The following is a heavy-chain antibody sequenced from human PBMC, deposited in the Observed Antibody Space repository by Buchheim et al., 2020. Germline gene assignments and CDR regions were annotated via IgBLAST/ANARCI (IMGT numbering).Heavy chain of an antibody. Sequence: EVQLVESGGGLVQPGESLRLSCATSGFTFTYAWMTWVRQAPGKGLECVGRIKSKTSGGTTDYAAPVTGRFTISRDDSKNMLYLQMNSLKTEDTGVYYCVADLAEDNNYPFDDWGRGTL. CDR2: IKSKTSGGTT. CDR1: GFTFTYAW. CDR3: VADLAEDNNYPFDD. V-gene: IGHV3-15*01. D-gene: IGHD5-24*01. J-gene: IGHJ4*02.